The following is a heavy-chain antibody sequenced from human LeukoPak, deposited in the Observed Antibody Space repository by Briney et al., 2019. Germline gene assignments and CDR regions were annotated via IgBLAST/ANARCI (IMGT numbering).Heavy chain of an antibody. D-gene: IGHD5-24*01. CDR2: ISYDGSNK. CDR1: GFTFSSYG. J-gene: IGHJ4*02. Sequence: GRSLRLSCAASGFTFSSYGMHWVRQAPGKGLEWVAVISYDGSNKYYADSVKGRFTTSRDNSKNTLYLQMNSLRAEDTAVYYCAKDLENYFDYWGQGTLVTVSS. V-gene: IGHV3-30*18. CDR3: AKDLENYFDY.